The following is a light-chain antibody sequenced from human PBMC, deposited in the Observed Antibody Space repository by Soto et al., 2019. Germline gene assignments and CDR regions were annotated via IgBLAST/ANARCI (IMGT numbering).Light chain of an antibody. V-gene: IGKV3-20*01. Sequence: ETVLTQSPGTLSLSPGERATLFCRASQSVSSSYLAWYQQKPGQAPRLLIYGASSRATGIPDRFSGSRSGTDFTLTISRLEPEDFAVYYCQQHGSSPPSWTFGQGTKVEIK. CDR3: QQHGSSPPSWT. J-gene: IGKJ1*01. CDR2: GAS. CDR1: QSVSSSY.